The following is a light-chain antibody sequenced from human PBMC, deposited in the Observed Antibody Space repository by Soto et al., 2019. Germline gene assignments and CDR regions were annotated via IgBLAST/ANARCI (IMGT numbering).Light chain of an antibody. J-gene: IGLJ1*01. CDR2: AVS. CDR3: ISYTDRQSYL. CDR1: SSDIGSYNR. Sequence: QSVLTQPASVSGSPGQSITISCSGTSSDIGSYNRVAWYQQFPGKSPKLMIYAVSDRPPGVSDRFSGSKSGITASLTISGLQTEDEADYYCISYTDRQSYLFGTGTKGTVL. V-gene: IGLV2-14*03.